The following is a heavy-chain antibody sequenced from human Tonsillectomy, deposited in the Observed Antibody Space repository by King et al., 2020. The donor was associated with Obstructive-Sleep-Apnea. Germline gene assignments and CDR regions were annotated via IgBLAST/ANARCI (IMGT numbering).Heavy chain of an antibody. V-gene: IGHV3-74*01. Sequence: EVQLVESGGGLVQPGGSLRLSCAASGFTFYSYWMHWVRQAPGKGLVWVSRIDSDGSSTSYADSVKGRFTISRDNAKNTLYLQMNSLRAEDTALYYCARSTVFGLLIYYGMDVWGQGTTVTVSS. J-gene: IGHJ6*02. D-gene: IGHD3/OR15-3a*01. CDR1: GFTFYSYW. CDR2: IDSDGSST. CDR3: ARSTVFGLLIYYGMDV.